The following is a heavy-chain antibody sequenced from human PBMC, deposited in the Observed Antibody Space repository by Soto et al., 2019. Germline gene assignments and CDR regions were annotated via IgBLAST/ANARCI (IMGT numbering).Heavy chain of an antibody. D-gene: IGHD6-19*01. CDR3: VRGVSGSGLNWFDP. Sequence: SETLSLTCTFAGSSIIGYYWIWIRLSPERGLEWIGYIHYGGSANYNPFLNSRLPMLVDRSKSQCCLKRVSVIAGDTAVYYCVRGVSGSGLNWFDPWGEGSLVTVSS. CDR1: GSSIIGYY. V-gene: IGHV4-59*12. J-gene: IGHJ5*02. CDR2: IHYGGSA.